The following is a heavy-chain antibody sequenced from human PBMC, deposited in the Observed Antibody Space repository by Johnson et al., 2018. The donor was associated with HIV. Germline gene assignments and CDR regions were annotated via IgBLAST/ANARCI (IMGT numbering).Heavy chain of an antibody. D-gene: IGHD1-26*01. CDR3: TTDRATYDAFDI. Sequence: MQLVESGGGVVRPGGSLRLSCAASGFTFDDYGMSWVRQAPGKGLEWVGRIKSKTDGGTTDYAAPVKGRFTISRDDSKNTLYLQMNSLKTEDTAVYYCTTDRATYDAFDIWGQGTMVTVSS. V-gene: IGHV3-15*01. CDR1: GFTFDDYG. CDR2: IKSKTDGGTT. J-gene: IGHJ3*02.